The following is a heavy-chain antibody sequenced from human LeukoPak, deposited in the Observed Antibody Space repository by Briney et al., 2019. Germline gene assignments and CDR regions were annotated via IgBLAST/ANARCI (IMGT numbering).Heavy chain of an antibody. CDR2: IDPSGRGT. D-gene: IGHD4-17*01. V-gene: IGHV1-46*01. J-gene: IGHJ4*02. Sequence: ASVTVSCKASGFTLSTYYMHWVRQAPGQGLEWMGIIDPSGRGTSYAQEVQGRVTMTSDTSTSTIYMELRSLRSDDTAVYYCARGGDYGDYFEHWGQGTLVTVSS. CDR1: GFTLSTYY. CDR3: ARGGDYGDYFEH.